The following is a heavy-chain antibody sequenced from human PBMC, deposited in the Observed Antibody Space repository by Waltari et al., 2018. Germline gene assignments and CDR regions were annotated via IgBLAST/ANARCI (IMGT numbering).Heavy chain of an antibody. CDR3: ARDGWACHSTTCHFDS. CDR1: GDSISNYY. J-gene: IGHJ4*02. Sequence: QVQLQESGPGLVKPSETLSLTCTVSGDSISNYYWGWIRQPAGKGLEWVGRISASRSTDYNPSLKSRLTMSVDTSKNQFSLKLSSVTAADTAVYYCARDGWACHSTTCHFDSWGQGTLVTVSS. CDR2: ISASRST. D-gene: IGHD2-2*01. V-gene: IGHV4-4*07.